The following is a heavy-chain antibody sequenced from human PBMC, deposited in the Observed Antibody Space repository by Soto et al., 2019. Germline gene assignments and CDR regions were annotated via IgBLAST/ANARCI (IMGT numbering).Heavy chain of an antibody. CDR1: GFPSSTYA. CDR2: ISESGHHT. D-gene: IGHD3-16*02. Sequence: DVQLLESGGGLVEPGGSLTLSCAASGFPSSTYALNWVRQAPWKGPEWVSTISESGHHTHYADSVKGRFTISRDKSKNTLSLQMNSLRVDDTAIYYCTKSDGCGGGACYTGTYYYFDVWGRGTLVTVSS. V-gene: IGHV3-23*01. CDR3: TKSDGCGGGACYTGTYYYFDV. J-gene: IGHJ2*01.